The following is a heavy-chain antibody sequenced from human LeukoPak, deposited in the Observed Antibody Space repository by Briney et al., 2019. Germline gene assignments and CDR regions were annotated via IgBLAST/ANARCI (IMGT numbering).Heavy chain of an antibody. Sequence: GGSLRLPCAASGFTFSNYIMHWVRQAPGKGLDWVAVILEDGRYQSYADSVKGRFTISRDNSENTLFLQMNSLRGEDTAMYYCARVRGGGFRTADSWGQGTLVTVAS. J-gene: IGHJ4*02. CDR1: GFTFSNYI. D-gene: IGHD6-19*01. CDR2: ILEDGRYQ. V-gene: IGHV3-30*04. CDR3: ARVRGGGFRTADS.